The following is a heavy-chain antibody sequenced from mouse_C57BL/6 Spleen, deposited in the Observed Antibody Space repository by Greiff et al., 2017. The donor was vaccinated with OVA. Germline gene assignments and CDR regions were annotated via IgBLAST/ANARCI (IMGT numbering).Heavy chain of an antibody. CDR3: ARRDDGYPYYAMDY. V-gene: IGHV1-64*01. J-gene: IGHJ4*01. Sequence: QVQLQQPGAELVKPGASVKLSCKASGYTFTSYWMHWVKQRPGQGLEWIRMIHPNSGSTNYNEKFKSKATLTVDKSSSTAYMQLSSLTSEDSAVYYCARRDDGYPYYAMDYWGQGTSVTVSS. CDR1: GYTFTSYW. CDR2: IHPNSGST. D-gene: IGHD2-3*01.